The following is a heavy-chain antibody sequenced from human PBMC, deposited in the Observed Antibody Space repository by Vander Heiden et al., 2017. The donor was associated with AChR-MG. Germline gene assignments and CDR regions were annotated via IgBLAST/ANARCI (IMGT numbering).Heavy chain of an antibody. CDR3: ANRPFYDDFDY. V-gene: IGHV3-23*01. CDR1: GFTFSRYA. J-gene: IGHJ4*02. D-gene: IGHD5-12*01. Sequence: EVQLLASGGGLVQPGGSLRLSCAASGFTFSRYATTWVPPAPGKGLEWVSGISGSGGGTYYADSVKGRFTISRDNSKNTLYLQMNSLRAEDTAVYYCANRPFYDDFDYWGQGTLVTVSS. CDR2: ISGSGGGT.